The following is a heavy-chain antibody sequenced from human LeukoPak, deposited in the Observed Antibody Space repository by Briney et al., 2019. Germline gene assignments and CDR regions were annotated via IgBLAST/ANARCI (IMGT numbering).Heavy chain of an antibody. Sequence: SETLSLTCTVSGDFINRSSYYWGWIRQPPGKGLEWIGNIYYSGSTYYDPSLKSRVTISVDTSKNLFSLTLSSLTAADTAVYYCARSRDGYNFDYWGQGTLVTVSS. V-gene: IGHV4-39*07. D-gene: IGHD5-24*01. CDR2: IYYSGST. J-gene: IGHJ4*02. CDR1: GDFINRSSYY. CDR3: ARSRDGYNFDY.